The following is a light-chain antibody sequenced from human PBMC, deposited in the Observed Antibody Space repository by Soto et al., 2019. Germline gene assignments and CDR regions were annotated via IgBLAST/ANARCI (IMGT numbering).Light chain of an antibody. CDR1: QSFSRTY. Sequence: EIVLTQSPGTLYLSPGERATLSCRASQSFSRTYLVWYQQKVGQAPRLLIYGASNRATGIPDRFSRSGSGADFTLTISRLEPEDFAVYYCQYYGSSTPYTFGQGTKLEIK. V-gene: IGKV3-20*01. CDR2: GAS. CDR3: QYYGSSTPYT. J-gene: IGKJ2*01.